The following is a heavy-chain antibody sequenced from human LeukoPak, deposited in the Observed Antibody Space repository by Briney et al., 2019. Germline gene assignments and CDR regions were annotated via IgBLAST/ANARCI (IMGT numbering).Heavy chain of an antibody. D-gene: IGHD1-1*01. CDR1: GFTFTSSA. CDR2: IVVGSGNT. V-gene: IGHV1-58*01. Sequence: ASVKGSCKASGFTFTSSAVQWVRQARGQGLEWIGWIVVGSGNTNYAQKFQERVTINRDMSTSTAYMELSSLRSEDTAVYYCATDDVTTGTKTALGYWGQGTLVTVSS. CDR3: ATDDVTTGTKTALGY. J-gene: IGHJ4*02.